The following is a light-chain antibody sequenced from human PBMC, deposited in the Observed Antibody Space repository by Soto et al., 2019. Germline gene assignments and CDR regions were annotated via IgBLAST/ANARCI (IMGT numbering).Light chain of an antibody. Sequence: DIQMTQSPSSLSASVGDRVTITCRASQSISSWLAWYQQKPGKAHKLLIYAAYTLESGVQSRFSGSGSGTDFTLTIRSLEPEDFAFYYCKQRNSWPLTFGGGTKVDIK. CDR3: KQRNSWPLT. V-gene: IGKV1-5*03. J-gene: IGKJ4*01. CDR1: QSISSW. CDR2: AAY.